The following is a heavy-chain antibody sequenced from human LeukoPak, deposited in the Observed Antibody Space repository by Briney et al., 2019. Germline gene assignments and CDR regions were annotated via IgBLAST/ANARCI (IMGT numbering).Heavy chain of an antibody. J-gene: IGHJ4*02. CDR3: AKDRGRYSGYDYADY. CDR2: ISGSGGST. D-gene: IGHD5-12*01. V-gene: IGHV3-23*01. CDR1: GFTFSSYA. Sequence: PGGSLTLSCAASGFTFSSYAMSWVRQAPGKGLEWVPAISGSGGSTYYADSVTGRSTISRDNSKNTLYLQMNSLRAEDTAVYYCAKDRGRYSGYDYADYWGQGTLVTVSS.